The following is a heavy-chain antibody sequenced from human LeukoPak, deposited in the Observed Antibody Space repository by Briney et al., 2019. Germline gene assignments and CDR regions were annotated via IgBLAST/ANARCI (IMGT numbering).Heavy chain of an antibody. V-gene: IGHV3-21*01. CDR1: GFTFRSYS. D-gene: IGHD1-1*01. CDR2: ISTGSTYI. CDR3: ARDLAGTGLSVFDL. Sequence: GGSLRLSCAASGFTFRSYSINWVRQGPGKGLEWVSAISTGSTYIYYADSVKGRFTVSRDNAKNSLYLQMNSLRAEDTAVYYCARDLAGTGLSVFDLWVQGTMVIVSS. J-gene: IGHJ3*01.